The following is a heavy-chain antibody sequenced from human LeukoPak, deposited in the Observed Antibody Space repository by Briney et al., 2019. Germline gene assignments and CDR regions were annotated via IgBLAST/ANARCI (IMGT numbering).Heavy chain of an antibody. CDR3: TIEAPKFSYGWIEDY. V-gene: IGHV3-49*04. J-gene: IGHJ4*02. Sequence: GGSLRLSCTASGFTFGDYAMSWVRQAPGKGLEWVGFIRSKAYGGTTEYAASVKGRFTISRDDSKSIAYLQMNSLKTEDTAVYYCTIEAPKFSYGWIEDYWGQGTLVTVSS. D-gene: IGHD5-18*01. CDR2: IRSKAYGGTT. CDR1: GFTFGDYA.